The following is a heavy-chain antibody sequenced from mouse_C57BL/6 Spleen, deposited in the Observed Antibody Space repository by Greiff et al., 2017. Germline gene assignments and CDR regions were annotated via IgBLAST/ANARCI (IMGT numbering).Heavy chain of an antibody. D-gene: IGHD2-4*01. CDR2: ISGGGGNT. V-gene: IGHV5-9*01. CDR3: AREDYDVDWYFEV. Sequence: EVQGVESGGGLVKPGGSLKLSCAASGFTFSSYTMSWVRQTPEKRLEWVATISGGGGNTYYPDSVKGRFTISRDNAKNTLYLQMSSLRSEDTALYYCAREDYDVDWYFEVWGTGTTVTVSS. CDR1: GFTFSSYT. J-gene: IGHJ1*03.